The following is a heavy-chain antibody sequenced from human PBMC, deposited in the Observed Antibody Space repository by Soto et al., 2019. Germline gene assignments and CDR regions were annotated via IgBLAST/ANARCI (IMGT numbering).Heavy chain of an antibody. CDR2: IYPPDSNT. CDR1: GYTFTNDN. J-gene: IGHJ4*02. Sequence: GETLKISCQYSGYTFTNDNIAWVRQMPGKGLEWMGIIYPPDSNTRYSPSFQGQVTFSVDRSISTAYLQWGSLKASDTAMYFCARLAYCGTDCFFDYWGQGTLVTVSS. V-gene: IGHV5-51*01. D-gene: IGHD2-21*02. CDR3: ARLAYCGTDCFFDY.